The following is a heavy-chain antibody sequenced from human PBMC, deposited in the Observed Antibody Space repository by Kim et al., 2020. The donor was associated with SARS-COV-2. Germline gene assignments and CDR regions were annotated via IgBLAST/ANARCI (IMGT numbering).Heavy chain of an antibody. Sequence: ASVKVSCKASGYTFTPYTIIWVRQTPGQGLKWMGWINTNTGFPTYAQDFTGRFVFSLDPSVSATYLEITGLKAEDTAVYYCARVKGDGSGPHDAFAIWGQGTVDTVSS. CDR3: ARVKGDGSGPHDAFAI. J-gene: IGHJ3*02. D-gene: IGHD3-10*01. V-gene: IGHV7-4-1*02. CDR2: INTNTGFP. CDR1: GYTFTPYT.